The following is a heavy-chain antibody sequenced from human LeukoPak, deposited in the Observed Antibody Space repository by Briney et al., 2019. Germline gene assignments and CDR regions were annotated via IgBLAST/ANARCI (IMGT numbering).Heavy chain of an antibody. D-gene: IGHD6-13*01. J-gene: IGHJ4*02. Sequence: SETLSLTCTVSGGSISSYYWSWIRQPPGKGLEWIGYIYYSGSTNYNPSLKSRVTIPVDTSKNQISLKLSSVTAADTAVYYCARRGAAAGFDYWGQGTLVTVSS. CDR2: IYYSGST. V-gene: IGHV4-59*08. CDR3: ARRGAAAGFDY. CDR1: GGSISSYY.